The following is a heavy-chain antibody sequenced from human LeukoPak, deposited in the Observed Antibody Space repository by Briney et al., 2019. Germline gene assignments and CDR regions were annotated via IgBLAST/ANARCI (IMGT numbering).Heavy chain of an antibody. J-gene: IGHJ4*02. CDR2: ISRSGTSI. V-gene: IGHV3-48*01. D-gene: IGHD6-19*01. Sequence: SGGSLRLSCAASGFTFSNYNMNWVRQAPGKGLEWVSYISRSGTSIYYADSLKGRFTISRDNAKNSLYLQMNSLRAEDTAVYYCARDGIAVAGFPFDYWGQGTLVTVSS. CDR3: ARDGIAVAGFPFDY. CDR1: GFTFSNYN.